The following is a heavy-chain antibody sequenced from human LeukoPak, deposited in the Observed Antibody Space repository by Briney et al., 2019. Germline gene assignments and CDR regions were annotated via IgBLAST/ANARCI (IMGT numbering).Heavy chain of an antibody. J-gene: IGHJ4*02. D-gene: IGHD2-15*01. CDR2: IYYSAST. Sequence: SETLSLTCSVSGVSVSSYYWSWIRQPPGKGLEWIGYIYYSASTNYNPSPKSRVTISADTSRNQFSLNLRSVTAADTAVYYCASQREDTNPCFDYWGQGTLVIVSS. V-gene: IGHV4-59*02. CDR3: ASQREDTNPCFDY. CDR1: GVSVSSYY.